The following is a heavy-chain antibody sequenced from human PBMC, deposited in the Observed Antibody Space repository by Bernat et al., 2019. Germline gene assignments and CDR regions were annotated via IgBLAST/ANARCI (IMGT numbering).Heavy chain of an antibody. CDR1: GFTFRSYA. J-gene: IGHJ3*02. D-gene: IGHD6-13*01. CDR2: IKSKSDGGTT. V-gene: IGHV3-15*01. Sequence: EVQLVESGGGLVQPGGSLRLSCAASGFTFRSYAMTWVRQAPGKGLEWVGRIKSKSDGGTTDYAAPVKGRFTISRDDSKNTLYLQMNSLKTEDTAVYYCTAVWTSSWRGAFDIWGQGAMVTVSS. CDR3: TAVWTSSWRGAFDI.